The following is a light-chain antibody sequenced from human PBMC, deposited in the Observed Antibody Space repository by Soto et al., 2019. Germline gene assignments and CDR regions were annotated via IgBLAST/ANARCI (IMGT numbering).Light chain of an antibody. V-gene: IGKV3-15*01. CDR2: AVS. CDR3: QQYSIWRT. J-gene: IGKJ1*01. CDR1: QSVRNN. Sequence: EIVMTQSPVTLSLSPGEGATLFCRASQSVRNNLAWYQQKPGLAPRLLIYAVSTRATGIPARFSGSGSGTEFTLTISSLQSEDFAVYYCQQYSIWRTFGQGTKVDIK.